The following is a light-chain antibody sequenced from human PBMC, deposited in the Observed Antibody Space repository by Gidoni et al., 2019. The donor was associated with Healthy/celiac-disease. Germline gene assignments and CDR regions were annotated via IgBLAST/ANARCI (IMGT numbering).Light chain of an antibody. CDR3: QQLNSYPYT. Sequence: DIQLTQSPSFLSASVGGRVTITCRASQGISSYLDWYQQKPGKAPKLLIYAASTLQSGVPSRFSGSGSGTEFTLTISRLQPEDFATYYCQQLNSYPYTFGQGTKLESK. CDR1: QGISSY. V-gene: IGKV1-9*01. J-gene: IGKJ2*01. CDR2: AAS.